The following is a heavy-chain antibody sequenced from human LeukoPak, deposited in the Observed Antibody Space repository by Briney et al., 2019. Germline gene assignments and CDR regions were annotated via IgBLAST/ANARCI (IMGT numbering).Heavy chain of an antibody. CDR2: INPNSGGT. J-gene: IGHJ4*02. CDR1: GYTFTGYY. Sequence: GASVKVSCKASGYTFTGYYMHWVRQAPGQGLEWIGWINPNSGGTNYAQKFQGRVTMTRDTSISTAYMELSRLRSDDTAVYYCARDVRYCSGWYYFDYWGQGTLVTVSS. CDR3: ARDVRYCSGWYYFDY. D-gene: IGHD6-19*01. V-gene: IGHV1-2*02.